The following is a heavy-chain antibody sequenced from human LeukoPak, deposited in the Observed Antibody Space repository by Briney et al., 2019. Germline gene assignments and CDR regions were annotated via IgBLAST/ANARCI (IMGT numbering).Heavy chain of an antibody. CDR2: ISSSGSTI. CDR1: GFTFSSYE. Sequence: GGSLRLSCAASGFTFSSYEMNWVRQAPGKGLEWVSYISSSGSTIYYADSVKGRFTISRDNAKNSLYLQMNSLRAEDTAVYYCARSPRYPNGNYYYYYMDVWGKGTTVTVSS. J-gene: IGHJ6*03. D-gene: IGHD2-15*01. V-gene: IGHV3-48*03. CDR3: ARSPRYPNGNYYYYYMDV.